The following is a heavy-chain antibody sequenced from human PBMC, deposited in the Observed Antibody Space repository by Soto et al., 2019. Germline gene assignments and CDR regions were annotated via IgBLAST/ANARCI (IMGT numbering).Heavy chain of an antibody. D-gene: IGHD3-22*01. CDR1: GGSISSSSYY. CDR2: IYYSGST. CDR3: AGQLYYYDSSGYPHYFDY. J-gene: IGHJ4*02. V-gene: IGHV4-39*01. Sequence: ETLSLTCTVSGGSISSSSYYWGWIRQPPGKGLEWIGSIYYSGSTYYNPSLKSRVTISVDTSKNQFSLKLSSVTAADTAVYYCAGQLYYYDSSGYPHYFDYWGQGTLVTVSS.